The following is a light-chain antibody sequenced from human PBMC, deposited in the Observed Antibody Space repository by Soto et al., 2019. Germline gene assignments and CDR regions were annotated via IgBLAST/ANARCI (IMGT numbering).Light chain of an antibody. V-gene: IGLV2-8*01. CDR2: EVT. J-gene: IGLJ2*01. CDR1: SSDIRDSNY. Sequence: QSVLTQPPSASGSPGQSVTLSCSGISSDIRDSNYVPWYQQHPGKAPKLVVSEVTKRPSGVPDRFSGSRSGTTAFLTISGLQTEDEADYYCGSKAGSDKHVVFGGGTKLTVL. CDR3: GSKAGSDKHVV.